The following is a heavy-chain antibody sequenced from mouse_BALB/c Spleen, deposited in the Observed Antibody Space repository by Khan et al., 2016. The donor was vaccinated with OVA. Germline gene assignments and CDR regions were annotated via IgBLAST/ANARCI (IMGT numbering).Heavy chain of an antibody. CDR2: ISTYSGNT. CDR3: ARPAYDGYYDY. CDR1: GYTFTDYA. J-gene: IGHJ2*01. Sequence: VQLQESGPELVRPGVSVKISCKGSGYTFTDYAMYWVKQSHAKSLEWIGLISTYSGNTNYNQKFKGKATMTVDKSSSTAYMELARLTSGDSAIYYCARPAYDGYYDYWGQGTTLTVSS. V-gene: IGHV1S137*01. D-gene: IGHD2-3*01.